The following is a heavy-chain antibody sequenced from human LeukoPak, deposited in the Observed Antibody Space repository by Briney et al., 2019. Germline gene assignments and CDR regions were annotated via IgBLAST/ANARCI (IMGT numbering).Heavy chain of an antibody. J-gene: IGHJ6*03. CDR3: AKTGVGSSWYRYYYYMDV. V-gene: IGHV3-23*01. CDR2: ISCSGGRT. CDR1: GFTFSSYA. D-gene: IGHD6-13*01. Sequence: GGSLTLSCAASGFTFSSYAMSWVRQAPGKGLEWVSAISCSGGRTYYADSVKGRFTISRDNSKKTMYLQMNSLRAEDTAVYYCAKTGVGSSWYRYYYYMDVWGKGTTVTVSS.